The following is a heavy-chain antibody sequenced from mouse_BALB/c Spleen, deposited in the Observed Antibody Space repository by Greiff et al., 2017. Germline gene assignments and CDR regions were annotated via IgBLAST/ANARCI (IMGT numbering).Heavy chain of an antibody. Sequence: EVMLVESGGGLVQPGGSRKLSCAASGFTFSSFGMHWVRQAPEKGLEWVAYISSGSSTIYYADTVKGRFTISRDNPKNTLFLQMTSLRSEDTAMYYCARGYYGSSYDWYFDVWGAGTTVTFSS. J-gene: IGHJ1*01. CDR2: ISSGSSTI. CDR1: GFTFSSFG. V-gene: IGHV5-17*02. D-gene: IGHD1-1*01. CDR3: ARGYYGSSYDWYFDV.